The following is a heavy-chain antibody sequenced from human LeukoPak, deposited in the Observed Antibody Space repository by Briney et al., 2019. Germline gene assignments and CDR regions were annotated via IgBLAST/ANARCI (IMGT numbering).Heavy chain of an antibody. V-gene: IGHV1-18*01. CDR2: ISTYNGNT. CDR1: GYTFTSYG. J-gene: IGHJ4*02. D-gene: IGHD2-15*01. CDR3: ARRGCSGGTCYNYFGY. Sequence: ASVKVPCKASGYTFTSYGISWVRQAPGQGLEWMGWISTYNGNTNYGQKLQGRVTMTTDTSTSTAYMELRSLRSDDTAVYYCARRGCSGGTCYNYFGYWGQGTLVTVSS.